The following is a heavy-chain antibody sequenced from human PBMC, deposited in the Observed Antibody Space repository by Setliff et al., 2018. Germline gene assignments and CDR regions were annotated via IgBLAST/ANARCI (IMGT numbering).Heavy chain of an antibody. CDR1: GYTFTSYG. D-gene: IGHD6-19*01. Sequence: ASVKVSCKASGYTFTSYGISWVRQAPGQGLEWMGWISAYNGNTNYAQKLQGRVTLTRDTSASTAYMELSSLRSEATAVYHCATRPGIAVAGFDHWGQGTLVTVSS. J-gene: IGHJ4*02. CDR2: ISAYNGNT. CDR3: ATRPGIAVAGFDH. V-gene: IGHV1-18*01.